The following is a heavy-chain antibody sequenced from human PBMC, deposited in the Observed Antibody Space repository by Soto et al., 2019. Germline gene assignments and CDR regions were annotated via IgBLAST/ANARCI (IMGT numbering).Heavy chain of an antibody. CDR2: IWYDGSNK. D-gene: IGHD6-19*01. V-gene: IGHV3-33*01. CDR1: GFTFSSYG. Sequence: QVQLVESGGGVVQPGRSLRLSCAASGFTFSSYGMHWVRQAPGKGLEWVAVIWYDGSNKYYADSVKGRFTTSRDNSKNTPYLQRNSLRAEDTAVYYCARDPSGAVAGGDQNYYYYYMDVWGQGTTVTVSS. CDR3: ARDPSGAVAGGDQNYYYYYMDV. J-gene: IGHJ6*03.